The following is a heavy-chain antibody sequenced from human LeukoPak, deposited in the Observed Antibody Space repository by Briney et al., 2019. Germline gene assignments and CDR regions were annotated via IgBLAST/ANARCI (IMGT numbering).Heavy chain of an antibody. CDR3: AKGGSTSAGISPVSY. V-gene: IGHV3-30*02. CDR1: GFTFSNYW. D-gene: IGHD2-2*01. Sequence: GGSLRLSCAASGFTFSNYWMSWVRQAPGKGLEWVAFIRYDGSNKYYADSVKGRFTISRDNSKNTLYLQMNSLRAEDTAVYYCAKGGSTSAGISPVSYWGQGTLVTVSS. J-gene: IGHJ4*02. CDR2: IRYDGSNK.